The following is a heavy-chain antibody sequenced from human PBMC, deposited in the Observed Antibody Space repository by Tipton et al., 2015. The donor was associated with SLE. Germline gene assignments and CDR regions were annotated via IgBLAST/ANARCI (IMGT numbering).Heavy chain of an antibody. Sequence: GLVKPSETLSLTCVVSGDSISSDYYWGWIRQPPGEGLEWIGYIYYREGTDYNPSLKSRVTISVDTSKNQFSLKLNSVTAADTAVYYCARRGALAAAGVYYYYGMDVWGQGTTVTVSS. D-gene: IGHD6-13*01. CDR2: IYYREGT. J-gene: IGHJ6*02. CDR3: ARRGALAAAGVYYYYGMDV. CDR1: GDSISSDYY. V-gene: IGHV4-61*01.